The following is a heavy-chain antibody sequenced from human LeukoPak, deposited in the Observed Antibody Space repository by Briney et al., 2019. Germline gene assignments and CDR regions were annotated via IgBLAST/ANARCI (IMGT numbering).Heavy chain of an antibody. Sequence: ASVKSSCKASGYTFTSYGISWVRQAPGQGLEWMGWISAYNGNTNYAQKLQGRVTMTTDTSTSTAYMELRSLRSDDTAVYYCAREHYDFLSGLHLYYYYGMDVWGQGTTVTVSS. V-gene: IGHV1-18*01. CDR3: AREHYDFLSGLHLYYYYGMDV. D-gene: IGHD3-3*01. CDR2: ISAYNGNT. CDR1: GYTFTSYG. J-gene: IGHJ6*02.